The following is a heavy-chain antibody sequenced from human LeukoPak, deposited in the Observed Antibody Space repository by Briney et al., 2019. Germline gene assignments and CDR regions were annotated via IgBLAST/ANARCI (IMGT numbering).Heavy chain of an antibody. V-gene: IGHV3-7*01. J-gene: IGHJ4*02. D-gene: IGHD6-6*01. Sequence: GGSLRLSCAASGFTFSTYWMSWVRQAPGKGLEWVANIKEDGSEKYSVDSVKGRFTISRDNAKNSLYLQMNSLRAEDTAVYYCARQWSSSSSRFDYWGQGTLVTVSS. CDR3: ARQWSSSSSRFDY. CDR2: IKEDGSEK. CDR1: GFTFSTYW.